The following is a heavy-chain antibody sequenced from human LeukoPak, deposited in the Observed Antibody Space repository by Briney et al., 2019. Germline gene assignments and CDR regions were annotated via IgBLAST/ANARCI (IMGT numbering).Heavy chain of an antibody. Sequence: SVKVSCKASGGTFSSYAISWVRQAPGQGLAWMGGIIPIFGTANYAQKFQGRITITADESTSTAYMELSSLRSEDTAVYYCASVAPRYDFWSGYYKDYFDYWGQGTLVTVSS. CDR1: GGTFSSYA. CDR2: IIPIFGTA. D-gene: IGHD3-3*01. V-gene: IGHV1-69*13. J-gene: IGHJ4*02. CDR3: ASVAPRYDFWSGYYKDYFDY.